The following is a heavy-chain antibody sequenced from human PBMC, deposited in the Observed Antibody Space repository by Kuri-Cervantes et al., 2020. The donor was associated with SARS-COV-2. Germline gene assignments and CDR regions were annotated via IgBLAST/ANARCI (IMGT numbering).Heavy chain of an antibody. CDR3: ARGLVAVVPSPIFGLGPHYFSYHLDV. D-gene: IGHD2-2*01. V-gene: IGHV4-34*01. CDR2: IIQSGGT. J-gene: IGHJ6*02. Sequence: SEPLSLTFAVLGGSFNIYYWSWIRQPPGKGLEWIGDIIQSGGTNHSPSLKSRVIISTDTSRNQFFLKLRSVTDADTAVYYCARGLVAVVPSPIFGLGPHYFSYHLDVWGQGTTVTVSS. CDR1: GGSFNIYY.